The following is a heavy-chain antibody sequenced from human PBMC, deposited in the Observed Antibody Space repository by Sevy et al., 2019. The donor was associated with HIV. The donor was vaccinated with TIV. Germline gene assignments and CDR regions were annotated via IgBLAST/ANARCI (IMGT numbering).Heavy chain of an antibody. D-gene: IGHD5-18*01. CDR2: VYSTGIT. Sequence: SETLSLTCTVSGGSINSYYWTWIRQPAGKGLEWIGRVYSTGITDYNPSLKGRVTMSVDTSKNQFSLNLSSVPAADTAVYYCARDGFSYGYLDYWGQGALVTVSS. CDR1: GGSINSYY. V-gene: IGHV4-4*07. J-gene: IGHJ4*02. CDR3: ARDGFSYGYLDY.